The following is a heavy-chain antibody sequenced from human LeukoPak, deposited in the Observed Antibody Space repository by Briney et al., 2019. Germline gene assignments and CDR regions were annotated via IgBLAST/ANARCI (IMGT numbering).Heavy chain of an antibody. CDR2: ISYDGSNK. V-gene: IGHV3-30-3*01. Sequence: GGSLRLSCAASGFTFSSYAMHWVRLAPGKGLEWVAVISYDGSNKYYADSVKGRFTISRDNSKNTLYLQMNSLRAEDTAVYYCARGSRTYDYWGQGTLVTVSS. CDR1: GFTFSSYA. J-gene: IGHJ4*02. CDR3: ARGSRTYDY.